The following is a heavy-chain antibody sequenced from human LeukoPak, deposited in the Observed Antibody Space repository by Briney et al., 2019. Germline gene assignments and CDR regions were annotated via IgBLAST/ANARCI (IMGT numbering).Heavy chain of an antibody. D-gene: IGHD6-13*01. Sequence: GGSLRLSCAASGFTFSSYSMNWVRQAPGKGLEWVSSISSSSYIYYADSVKGRFTISRDNAKNSLYLQMNSLRAEDTAVYYCARGKQQLELDYWGQGTLVTVSS. J-gene: IGHJ4*02. V-gene: IGHV3-21*01. CDR2: ISSSSYI. CDR3: ARGKQQLELDY. CDR1: GFTFSSYS.